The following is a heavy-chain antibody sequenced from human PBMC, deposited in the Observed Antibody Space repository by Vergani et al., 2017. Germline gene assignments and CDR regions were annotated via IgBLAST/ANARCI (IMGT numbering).Heavy chain of an antibody. CDR1: GFTFSSYA. V-gene: IGHV3-23*01. D-gene: IGHD6-19*01. Sequence: EVQLLESGGGLVQPGGSLRLSCAASGFTFSSYAMSWVRQAPGKGLEWVSAISGSGGSTYYADSVKGRFTIARDNSKNTLYLQMNSLRAEDTAVYYCAKDQLVNSGWFDYWGQGTLVTVSS. CDR3: AKDQLVNSGWFDY. CDR2: ISGSGGST. J-gene: IGHJ4*02.